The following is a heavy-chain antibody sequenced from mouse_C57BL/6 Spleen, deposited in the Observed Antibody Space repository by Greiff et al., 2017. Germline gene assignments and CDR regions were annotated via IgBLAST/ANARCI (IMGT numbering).Heavy chain of an antibody. D-gene: IGHD4-1*01. V-gene: IGHV5-6*02. CDR2: ISSGGSYT. CDR1: GFTFSSYG. Sequence: EVKLVESGGDLVKPGGSLKLSCAASGFTFSSYGMSWVRQTPDKRLEWVATISSGGSYTYYPDSVKGRFTISRDNAKNTLYLQMSSLKSEDTAMYYCARHWDHYAMDYWGQGTSVTVSS. CDR3: ARHWDHYAMDY. J-gene: IGHJ4*01.